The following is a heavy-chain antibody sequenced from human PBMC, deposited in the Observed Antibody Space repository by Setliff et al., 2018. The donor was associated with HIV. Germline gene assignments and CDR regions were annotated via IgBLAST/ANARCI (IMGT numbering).Heavy chain of an antibody. CDR3: ARWTYYHASGSYRGKFDY. J-gene: IGHJ4*02. Sequence: SETLSLTCTVSGGSISSGDYYWSWIRQPPGKGLEWIGHSYYSGSAHYNASLKSRVTMSVDMSNNQFSLKLRSVTAADTAVYYCARWTYYHASGSYRGKFDYWGQGTLVTAPQ. V-gene: IGHV4-30-4*08. CDR1: GGSISSGDYY. D-gene: IGHD3-10*01. CDR2: SYYSGSA.